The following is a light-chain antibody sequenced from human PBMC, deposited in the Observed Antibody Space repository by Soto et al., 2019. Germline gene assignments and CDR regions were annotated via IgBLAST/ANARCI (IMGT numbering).Light chain of an antibody. CDR2: AAS. V-gene: IGKV3-20*01. CDR3: QQYGSSPLT. CDR1: QSVSSNY. J-gene: IGKJ5*01. Sequence: IVLTQSPVTLSLSPGETATLSGRASQSVSSNYLAWYQQKPGQAPRLLIYAASSRAAGIPDRFSGSGSGTEFTLTISSLEPEDFATYYCQQYGSSPLTFGQGTRLEIK.